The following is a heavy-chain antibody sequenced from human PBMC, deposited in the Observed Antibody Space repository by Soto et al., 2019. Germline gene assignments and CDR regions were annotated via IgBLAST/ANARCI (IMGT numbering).Heavy chain of an antibody. D-gene: IGHD3-22*01. CDR2: IIPIFGTA. CDR3: ARIREYYYDSSGYSAPYAFDI. CDR1: GGTFSSYA. V-gene: IGHV1-69*01. J-gene: IGHJ3*02. Sequence: QVQLVQSGAEVKKPGSSVKVSCKASGGTFSSYAISWVRQAPGQGLEWMGGIIPIFGTANYAQKFQGRVTITEDESTSTVYMELSSLRSENTAVYYCARIREYYYDSSGYSAPYAFDIWGQGTMVTVSS.